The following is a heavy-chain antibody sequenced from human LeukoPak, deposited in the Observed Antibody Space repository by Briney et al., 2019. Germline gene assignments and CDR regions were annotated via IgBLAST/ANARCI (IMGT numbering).Heavy chain of an antibody. CDR2: INGGGNTT. D-gene: IGHD6-19*01. CDR1: GFTFSSYA. J-gene: IGHJ6*03. V-gene: IGHV3-23*01. Sequence: RGSLRLSCAASGFTFSSYAMSWVRQSPGKGLEWLSTINGGGNTTFYSDSVKGCFTISRDNSKNTLYLHMDSLRPDDTAIYYCTKELHVAVAVADYYHFYMDVWGGGTAVTVSS. CDR3: TKELHVAVAVADYYHFYMDV.